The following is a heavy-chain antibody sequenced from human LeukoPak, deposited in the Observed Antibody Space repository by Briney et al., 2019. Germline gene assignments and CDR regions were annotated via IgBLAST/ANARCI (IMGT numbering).Heavy chain of an antibody. CDR3: ARGHSYGHLYYFDY. D-gene: IGHD5-18*01. CDR1: GFTVSSNY. V-gene: IGHV3-53*01. Sequence: PGGSLRLSRAASGFTVSSNYMSWVRQAPGKGLEWVSVIYSGGSTYYADSVKGRFTISRDNSKNTLYLQMNSLRAEDTAVYYCARGHSYGHLYYFDYWGQGTLVTVSS. J-gene: IGHJ4*02. CDR2: IYSGGST.